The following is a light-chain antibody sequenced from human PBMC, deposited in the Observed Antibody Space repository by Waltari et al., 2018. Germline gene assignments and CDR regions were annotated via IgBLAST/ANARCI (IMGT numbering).Light chain of an antibody. CDR2: EFR. CDR1: SSDVGGSNY. Sequence: QSALTQPASVSGSPGQSITISCTGTSSDVGGSNYVSWYQQHPDKVPKLMMYEFRNRPAGFYNRFSGSKSGNTASLTISGLQAEDEADYYCSSYTSSSTRVFGGGTKLTVL. V-gene: IGLV2-14*01. CDR3: SSYTSSSTRV. J-gene: IGLJ3*02.